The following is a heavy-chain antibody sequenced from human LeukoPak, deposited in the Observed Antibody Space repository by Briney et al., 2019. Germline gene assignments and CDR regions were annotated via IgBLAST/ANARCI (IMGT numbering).Heavy chain of an antibody. CDR2: ISGYNGNT. CDR3: ARPAGCIGGSCYSVRNNWLDP. D-gene: IGHD2-15*01. CDR1: GYTFTTYD. V-gene: IGHV1-18*01. J-gene: IGHJ5*02. Sequence: ASVKVSCKASGYTFTTYDINWVRQATGQGLEWMGWISGYNGNTKYAQNFQGRVTMTTDTSTTTAYMELSSLRSEDTAVYYCARPAGCIGGSCYSVRNNWLDPWGQGTLVTVSS.